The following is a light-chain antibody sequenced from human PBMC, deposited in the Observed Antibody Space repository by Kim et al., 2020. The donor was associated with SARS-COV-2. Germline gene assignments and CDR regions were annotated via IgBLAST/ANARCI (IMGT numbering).Light chain of an antibody. V-gene: IGLV3-1*01. CDR1: KLGDKY. CDR3: QAWDSGTGV. CDR2: QDS. Sequence: SYELTQPPSVSVSPGQTASITCSGDKLGDKYACWYQQKPGQSPVLVIYQDSKRPSGIPERFSGSNSGNTATLTISGTQAMDEADYYCQAWDSGTGVFGTGTKVTVL. J-gene: IGLJ1*01.